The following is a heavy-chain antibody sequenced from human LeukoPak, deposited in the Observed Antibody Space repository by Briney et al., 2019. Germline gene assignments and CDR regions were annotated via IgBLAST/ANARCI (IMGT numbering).Heavy chain of an antibody. CDR2: ISFSVNTK. D-gene: IGHD6-19*01. J-gene: IGHJ4*02. CDR3: ARGAYSSGWAYFDH. CDR1: GFTFSDYS. Sequence: GGSLRLSCAASGFTFSDYSMNWVRQAPGRGLEWVSYISFSVNTKYYGDSVKGRFTISRDNAKNSLYLHMDSLRAEDTAVYYCARGAYSSGWAYFDHWGQGTLVTVSS. V-gene: IGHV3-48*04.